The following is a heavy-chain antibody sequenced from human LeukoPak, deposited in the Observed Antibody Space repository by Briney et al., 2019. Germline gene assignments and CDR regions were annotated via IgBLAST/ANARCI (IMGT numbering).Heavy chain of an antibody. Sequence: SQTLSHTCTVSGGSISSGDYYWSWIRQPPGKGLEWIGYIYYSGSTYYNPSLKSRVTISVDTSKNQFSLKLSSVTAADTAVYYCARVDSSGYYYRREFRYWGQGTLVTVSS. D-gene: IGHD3-22*01. J-gene: IGHJ4*02. V-gene: IGHV4-30-4*01. CDR3: ARVDSSGYYYRREFRY. CDR1: GGSISSGDYY. CDR2: IYYSGST.